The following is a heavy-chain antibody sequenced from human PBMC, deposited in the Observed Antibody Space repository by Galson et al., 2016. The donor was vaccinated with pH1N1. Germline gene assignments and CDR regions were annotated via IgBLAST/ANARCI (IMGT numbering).Heavy chain of an antibody. CDR3: ATETGSSGMDV. CDR2: ILPIVGIT. J-gene: IGHJ6*02. V-gene: IGHV1-69*02. Sequence: SVKVSCKASGGTLSRHTISWVRQAPGQGLEWMGRILPIVGITHYAQKLRGRVTIIADRFTSTVSMELSGLTSDDTAVYYCATETGSSGMDVWDQGTTVTVSS. CDR1: GGTLSRHT. D-gene: IGHD3-10*01.